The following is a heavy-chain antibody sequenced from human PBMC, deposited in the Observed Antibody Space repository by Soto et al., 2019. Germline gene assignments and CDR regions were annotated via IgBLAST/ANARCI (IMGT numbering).Heavy chain of an antibody. J-gene: IGHJ6*02. CDR2: IIPIFATA. CDR3: AQCLLGVNYYYGMDV. Sequence: QVQLVQSGAEVKKPGSSVKVSCKASGGTFSSDAMNWVRQAPGQGLEWMGGIIPIFATADYAQKFQGRVTITADESTSTAYMELSSLRSEDTAVYYCAQCLLGVNYYYGMDVWGQGTTVTVSS. CDR1: GGTFSSDA. D-gene: IGHD3-16*01. V-gene: IGHV1-69*12.